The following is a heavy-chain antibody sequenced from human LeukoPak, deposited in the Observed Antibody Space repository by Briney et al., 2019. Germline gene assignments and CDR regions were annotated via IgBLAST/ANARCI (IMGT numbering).Heavy chain of an antibody. Sequence: ASVKVSCKASGGTFRSYAISWVRQAPGQGLEWMGGIIPIFGTANYAQKFQGRVTITTDESTSTAYMELSSLRSEDTAVYYCARAWNAVTGIDAFDIWGQGTMVTVSS. D-gene: IGHD1-20*01. CDR1: GGTFRSYA. J-gene: IGHJ3*02. CDR3: ARAWNAVTGIDAFDI. V-gene: IGHV1-69*05. CDR2: IIPIFGTA.